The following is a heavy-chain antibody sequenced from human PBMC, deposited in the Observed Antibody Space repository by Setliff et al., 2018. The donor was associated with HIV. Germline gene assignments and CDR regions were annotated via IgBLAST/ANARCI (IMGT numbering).Heavy chain of an antibody. V-gene: IGHV3-30*04. D-gene: IGHD6-19*01. CDR3: AREALHEYSSGWYRGGRHCDY. Sequence: GALRLSCAASGFTFSSYAMHWVRQAPGKGLEWVAVISYDGSNKYYADSVKGRFTISRDNSKNTLYLQMNSLRAEDTAVYYCAREALHEYSSGWYRGGRHCDYWGQGTLVTVSS. CDR2: ISYDGSNK. J-gene: IGHJ4*02. CDR1: GFTFSSYA.